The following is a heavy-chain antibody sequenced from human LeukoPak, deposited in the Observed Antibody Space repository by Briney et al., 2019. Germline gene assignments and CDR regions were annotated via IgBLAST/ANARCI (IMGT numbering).Heavy chain of an antibody. Sequence: AASVKVSCKASGGTFSSYAISWVRQAPGQGLEWMGWISAYNGNTNYAQKLQGRVTMTTDTSTSTAYMELRSLRSDDTAVYYCASLRPDAFDIWGQGTMVTVSS. V-gene: IGHV1-18*01. CDR2: ISAYNGNT. CDR3: ASLRPDAFDI. J-gene: IGHJ3*02. CDR1: GGTFSSYA. D-gene: IGHD3-16*01.